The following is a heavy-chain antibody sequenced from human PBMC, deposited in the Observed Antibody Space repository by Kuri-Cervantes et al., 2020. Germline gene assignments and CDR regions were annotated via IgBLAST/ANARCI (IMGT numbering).Heavy chain of an antibody. V-gene: IGHV3-9*01. CDR3: AKEGVVRGEMDV. D-gene: IGHD3-10*01. J-gene: IGHJ6*02. CDR1: GFTFSSYW. Sequence: GGSLRLSCAASGFTFSSYWMHWVRQAPGKGLVWVSGISWNSGIIGYADSVKGRFTISRDNAKNSLYPQMNSLRAEDTALYYCAKEGVVRGEMDVWSQGTTVTVSS. CDR2: ISWNSGII.